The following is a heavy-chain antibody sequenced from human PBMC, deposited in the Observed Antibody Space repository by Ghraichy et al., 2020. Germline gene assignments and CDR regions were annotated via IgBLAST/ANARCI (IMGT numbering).Heavy chain of an antibody. CDR3: ARDRYCRGGSCYGWSDP. V-gene: IGHV4-59*01. D-gene: IGHD2-15*01. J-gene: IGHJ5*02. CDR2: IYSTGST. Sequence: WGGSRQPPGKGLGWVGYIYSTGSTNYNPSLKSRVTISVDTSKNQFSLKLSSVTAADTAVYYCARDRYCRGGSCYGWSDPWGQGTLVAVSS.